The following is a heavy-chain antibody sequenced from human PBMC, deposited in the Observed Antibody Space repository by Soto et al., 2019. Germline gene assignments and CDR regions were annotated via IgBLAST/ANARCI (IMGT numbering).Heavy chain of an antibody. J-gene: IGHJ4*02. Sequence: QVQLQESGPGLVKPSQTLSLTCTVSGGSISSGGYYWSWIRQHPGKGLEWIGYIYHSGSTNYNPSLKSRVTISVDTSKNQFSLKLSSVTAADTAVYYCAAAWCHGSGSAPFDYWGRGTLVTVSS. CDR1: GGSISSGGYY. D-gene: IGHD3-10*01. V-gene: IGHV4-31*03. CDR3: AAAWCHGSGSAPFDY. CDR2: IYHSGST.